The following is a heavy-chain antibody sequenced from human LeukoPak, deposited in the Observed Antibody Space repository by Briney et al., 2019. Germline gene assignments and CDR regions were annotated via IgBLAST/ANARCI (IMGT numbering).Heavy chain of an antibody. Sequence: ASVKVSCKASGYTFTNYDISWVRQASGQGLEWMGWISPYNGNTNYAQKFQGRVTMTTHTSTSTAYMELRSLRSDDTAVYYCATDHRQSSSSSYYYYMDVWGTGTTVTVSS. V-gene: IGHV1-18*01. CDR1: GYTFTNYD. CDR3: ATDHRQSSSSSYYYYMDV. D-gene: IGHD6-6*01. CDR2: ISPYNGNT. J-gene: IGHJ6*03.